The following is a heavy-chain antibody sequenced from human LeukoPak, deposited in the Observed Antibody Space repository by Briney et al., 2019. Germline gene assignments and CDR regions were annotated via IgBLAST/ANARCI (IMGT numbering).Heavy chain of an antibody. V-gene: IGHV6-1*01. CDR3: VRDTQRAFDS. J-gene: IGHJ4*02. Sequence: SQTLSLTCAISGDSVSSSSVAWDCIRQSPSSGLEWLGRTYYRSKWSSDYAVSVKSRITINSDTSKNQFSLQLNSVTPDDTAVYYCVRDTQRAFDSWGQGTLVTVSS. CDR2: TYYRSKWSS. D-gene: IGHD6-25*01. CDR1: GDSVSSSSVA.